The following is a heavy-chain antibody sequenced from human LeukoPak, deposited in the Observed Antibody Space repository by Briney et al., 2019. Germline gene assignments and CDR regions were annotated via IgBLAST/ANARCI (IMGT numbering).Heavy chain of an antibody. V-gene: IGHV3-23*01. J-gene: IGHJ5*02. CDR1: GFTFSAYS. CDR3: AKDRLRATYYYDSSGYNWFDP. Sequence: GGSLRLSCAASGFTFSAYSMNWVRQAPGKGLEWVAYISGGGGTIYYADSVKGRFTISRDNSKNTLYLQMNSLRAEDTAVYYCAKDRLRATYYYDSSGYNWFDPWGQGTLVTVSS. D-gene: IGHD3-22*01. CDR2: ISGGGGTI.